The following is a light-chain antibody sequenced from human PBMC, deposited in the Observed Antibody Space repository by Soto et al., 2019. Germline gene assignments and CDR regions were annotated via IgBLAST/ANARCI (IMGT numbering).Light chain of an antibody. J-gene: IGKJ2*01. Sequence: DIQMTQSPATLSASVGDRVTITCRASQSINSWLAWYQQKPGKAPELLIYQASILEPGVPSRFSGSGSGTEFTLTISSLQPDDFATYYCQQYSRYSAFGQGTKVDIK. CDR1: QSINSW. CDR3: QQYSRYSA. CDR2: QAS. V-gene: IGKV1-5*03.